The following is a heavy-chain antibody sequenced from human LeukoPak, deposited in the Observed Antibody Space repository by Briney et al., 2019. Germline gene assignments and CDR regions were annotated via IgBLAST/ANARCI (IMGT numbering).Heavy chain of an antibody. Sequence: PGGSLRLSCAASGFTFGSFWMHWVRQAPGKGLEWVSYITLSSSTIYYADSVKGRFTVSRDNAKNSLYLQMNSLRAEDTAVYYCAREPTYSSSWYTNCDYWGQGTLVTVSS. CDR1: GFTFGSFW. CDR2: ITLSSSTI. D-gene: IGHD6-13*01. CDR3: AREPTYSSSWYTNCDY. J-gene: IGHJ4*02. V-gene: IGHV3-48*01.